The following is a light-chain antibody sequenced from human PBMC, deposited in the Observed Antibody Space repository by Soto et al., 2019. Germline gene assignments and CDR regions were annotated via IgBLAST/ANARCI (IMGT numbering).Light chain of an antibody. V-gene: IGKV3-15*01. CDR2: GAS. CDR1: QGVRGK. J-gene: IGKJ1*01. Sequence: EIVMTQSPATLSVSPGERATLSCRASQGVRGKLAWYQLKPGQPPRLLIYGASIRATGVPARFSGSGSETDCTLTISSLQSEDFALYYGQQYSDWPPWTFGQGTKV. CDR3: QQYSDWPPWT.